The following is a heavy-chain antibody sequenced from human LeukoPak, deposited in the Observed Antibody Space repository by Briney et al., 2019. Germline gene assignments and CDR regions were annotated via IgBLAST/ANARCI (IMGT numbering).Heavy chain of an antibody. CDR2: IIPIFGTA. J-gene: IGHJ4*02. V-gene: IGHV1-69*05. CDR1: GGTFSSYA. CDR3: ARSRSGWPPDY. D-gene: IGHD6-19*01. Sequence: GASVKVSCKASGGTFSSYAISWVRQAPGQGLEWMGGIIPIFGTANYAQKFQGRVTITTDESTSTAYMELSSLRSEDMAVYYCARSRSGWPPDYWGQGTLVTVSS.